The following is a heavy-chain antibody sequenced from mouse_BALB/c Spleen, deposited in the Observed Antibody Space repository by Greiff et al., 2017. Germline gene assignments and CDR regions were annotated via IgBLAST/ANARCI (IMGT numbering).Heavy chain of an antibody. J-gene: IGHJ3*01. CDR2: ISSGGSYT. Sequence: DVKLVESGGGLVKPGGSLKLSCAASGFTFSSYTMSWVRQTPEKRLEWVATISSGGSYTYYPDSVKGRFTISRDNAKNTLYLQMSSLKSEDTAMYYCTREGSAWFAYWGQGTLVTVSA. V-gene: IGHV5-6-4*01. CDR1: GFTFSSYT. CDR3: TREGSAWFAY.